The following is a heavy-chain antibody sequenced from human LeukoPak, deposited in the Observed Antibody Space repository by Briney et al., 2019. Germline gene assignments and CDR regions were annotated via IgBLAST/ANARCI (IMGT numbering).Heavy chain of an antibody. J-gene: IGHJ4*02. CDR2: IIPIFGTA. Sequence: SSVKVSCKASGGTFSSYAISWVRQAPGQGLEWMGGIIPIFGTANYAQKFQGRVTITADESTSTAYMELSSLRSEDTAVYYCARVGRAFTARSSFFDYWGQGTLVTVSS. CDR1: GGTFSSYA. CDR3: ARVGRAFTARSSFFDY. V-gene: IGHV1-69*01. D-gene: IGHD6-6*01.